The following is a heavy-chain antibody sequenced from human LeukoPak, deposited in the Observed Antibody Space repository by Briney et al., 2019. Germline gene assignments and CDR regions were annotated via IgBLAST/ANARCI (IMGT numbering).Heavy chain of an antibody. J-gene: IGHJ6*02. V-gene: IGHV4-4*02. CDR2: IYHSGST. Sequence: SETLSLTCAVSGGSISSSNWWSWVRQPPGKGLEWIGEIYHSGSTNYNPSLKSRVTISVDTSKNQFSLKLSSVTAADTAVYYCARNELISSNYYYYGMDVWGQGTTVTVSS. CDR3: ARNELISSNYYYYGMDV. CDR1: GGSISSSNW.